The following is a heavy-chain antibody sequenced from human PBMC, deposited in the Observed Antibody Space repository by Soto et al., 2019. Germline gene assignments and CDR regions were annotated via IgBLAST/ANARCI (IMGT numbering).Heavy chain of an antibody. J-gene: IGHJ4*02. CDR2: TSTTSSSL. CDR1: GFTFSGYS. V-gene: IGHV3-48*02. CDR3: ARKGVAFDY. Sequence: PGGSLRLTCAAFGFTFSGYSINWVRQAPWKGLEWISYTSTTSSSLYYEDSVKGRLTISRDHATNSLVREVDGLRDEDTAVYYCARKGVAFDYWGQGALVTVSS. D-gene: IGHD3-3*01.